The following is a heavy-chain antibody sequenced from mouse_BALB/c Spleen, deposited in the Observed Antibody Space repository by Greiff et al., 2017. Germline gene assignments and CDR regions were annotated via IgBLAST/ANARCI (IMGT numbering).Heavy chain of an antibody. Sequence: EVKLVESGGGLVQPGGSLRLSCATSGFTFTDYYMSWVRQPPGKALEWLGFIRNKANGYTTEYSASVKGRFTISRANSQSILYLQMNTLRAEDSATYYCESLYDGYFDYWGQGTTLTVSS. J-gene: IGHJ2*01. V-gene: IGHV7-3*02. CDR3: ESLYDGYFDY. CDR1: GFTFTDYY. D-gene: IGHD2-3*01. CDR2: IRNKANGYTT.